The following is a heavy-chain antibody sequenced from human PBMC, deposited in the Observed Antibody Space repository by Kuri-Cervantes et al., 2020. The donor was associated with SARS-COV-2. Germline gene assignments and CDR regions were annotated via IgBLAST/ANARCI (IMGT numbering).Heavy chain of an antibody. CDR2: ISYDGSNK. J-gene: IGHJ6*02. V-gene: IGHV3-30-3*01. Sequence: LSLTCAASGFTFSTYAMHWVRQAPGKGLEWVAVISYDGSNKFSADSVKGRFTISRDNSKNTLYLQMNSLRAEDTAVYYCARELPPSYGMDVWGQGTTVTVSS. D-gene: IGHD1-26*01. CDR1: GFTFSTYA. CDR3: ARELPPSYGMDV.